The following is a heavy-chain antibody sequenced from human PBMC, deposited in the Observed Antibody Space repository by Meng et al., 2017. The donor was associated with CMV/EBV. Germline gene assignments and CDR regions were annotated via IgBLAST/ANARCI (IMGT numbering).Heavy chain of an antibody. V-gene: IGHV3-30*02. CDR2: IRYDGSNK. D-gene: IGHD3-10*01. J-gene: IGHJ4*02. CDR3: AKDQGEVEYYYGSVEYTPDDYYFDY. Sequence: GESLKISCAASGFTFDDYTMHWVRQAPGKGLEWVAFIRYDGSNKYYADSVKGRFTISRDNSKNTLYLQMNSLRAEDTAVYYCAKDQGEVEYYYGSVEYTPDDYYFDYWGQGTLVTVSS. CDR1: GFTFDDYT.